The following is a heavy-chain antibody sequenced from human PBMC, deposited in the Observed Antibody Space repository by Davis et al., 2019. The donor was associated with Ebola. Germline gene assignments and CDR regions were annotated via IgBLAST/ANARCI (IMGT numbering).Heavy chain of an antibody. D-gene: IGHD4-17*01. CDR3: ARTHKRYGDYHPWELRGGFFFDY. Sequence: KVFCKGSGYSFTSYWISWLRQMPGKGLEWMGRIDPSDSYTNYSPSFQGHGTISADKSISTAYLQWSSLKASDTAMYYCARTHKRYGDYHPWELRGGFFFDYWGQGTLVTVSS. CDR1: GYSFTSYW. CDR2: IDPSDSYT. V-gene: IGHV5-10-1*01. J-gene: IGHJ4*02.